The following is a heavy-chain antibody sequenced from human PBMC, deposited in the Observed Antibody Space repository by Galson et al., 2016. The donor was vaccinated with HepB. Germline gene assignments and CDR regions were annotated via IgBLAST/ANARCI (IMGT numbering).Heavy chain of an antibody. J-gene: IGHJ3*02. V-gene: IGHV1-69*04. CDR2: IIPILDIP. CDR1: GGTFSSYG. Sequence: SVKVSCKASGGTFSSYGVSWVRQAPGQGLQWMGRIIPILDIPNYAKSFQGRVTIIADKSTGTVYMELSSLTSEDTAVYYCARVRLTGTTRLGGAYDIWGQGTMVTVSS. D-gene: IGHD1-20*01. CDR3: ARVRLTGTTRLGGAYDI.